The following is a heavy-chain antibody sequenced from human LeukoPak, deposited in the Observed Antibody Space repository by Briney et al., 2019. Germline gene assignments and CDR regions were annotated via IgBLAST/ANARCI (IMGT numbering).Heavy chain of an antibody. CDR3: ARTYCSSTSCYMWD. CDR1: GGSISSSSYY. Sequence: SETLSLTCTVSGGSISSSSYYWGWIRQPPGKGLEWIGSIYYSGSTYYNPSLKSRVTISVDTSKNQFSLKLSSVTAADTAVYYCARTYCSSTSCYMWDWGQGTLVTVSS. J-gene: IGHJ4*02. CDR2: IYYSGST. D-gene: IGHD2-2*02. V-gene: IGHV4-39*01.